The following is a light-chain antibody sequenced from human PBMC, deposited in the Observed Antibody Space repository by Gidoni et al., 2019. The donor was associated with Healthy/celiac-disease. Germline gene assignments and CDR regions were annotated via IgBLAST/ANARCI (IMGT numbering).Light chain of an antibody. J-gene: IGLJ2*01. CDR2: GKN. CDR1: SLRSYY. Sequence: LPQDPAVSVALGQTVRITCQGDSLRSYYASWYQQKPGQAPVLVIYGKNNRPSWIPDRFSGSSSGNTASLAITGAQAEDEADYYCNSRDSSGNHVVFGGGTKLTVL. CDR3: NSRDSSGNHVV. V-gene: IGLV3-19*01.